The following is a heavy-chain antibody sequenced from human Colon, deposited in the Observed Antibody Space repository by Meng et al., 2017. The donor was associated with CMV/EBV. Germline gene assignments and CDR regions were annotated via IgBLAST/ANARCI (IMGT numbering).Heavy chain of an antibody. CDR2: ISGSGGST. Sequence: GESLKISCAASGFPFSNFDMSWVRQAPGKGLEWVSVISGSGGSTYYADSAKGRLTISRDNSKNTVFLQMDSLRAEDTAIYYCAKAQIAISQYFYYYGMDVWGQGTTVTVSS. V-gene: IGHV3-23*01. D-gene: IGHD2-21*01. J-gene: IGHJ6*02. CDR3: AKAQIAISQYFYYYGMDV. CDR1: GFPFSNFD.